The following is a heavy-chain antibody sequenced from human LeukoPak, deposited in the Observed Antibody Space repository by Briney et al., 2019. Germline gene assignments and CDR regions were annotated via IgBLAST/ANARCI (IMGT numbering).Heavy chain of an antibody. Sequence: SETLSLTCTVSGGSISSSIHYWGWIRQSPGKGLEWIGSIYNSGSTYYNPSFKSRVTISVDTSKNHFSLKLSSVTAADTAVYYCARQANYYDSSGYTYWGQGTLVTVSS. D-gene: IGHD3-22*01. V-gene: IGHV4-39*01. CDR2: IYNSGST. CDR3: ARQANYYDSSGYTY. CDR1: GGSISSSIHY. J-gene: IGHJ1*01.